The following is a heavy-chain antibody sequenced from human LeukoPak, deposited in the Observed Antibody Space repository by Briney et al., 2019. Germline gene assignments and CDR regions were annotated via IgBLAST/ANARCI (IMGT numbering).Heavy chain of an antibody. CDR2: ISSDGSST. V-gene: IGHV3-74*01. CDR3: ARTTGSKNAFDI. Sequence: GGSLRLSCAASGFTFSSYWMHWARQAPGKGLVWVSRISSDGSSTSYADSVKGRFTISRDNAKNTLYLQMNSLRAEDTAVYHCARTTGSKNAFDIWGQGTIVTVSS. J-gene: IGHJ3*02. D-gene: IGHD1-26*01. CDR1: GFTFSSYW.